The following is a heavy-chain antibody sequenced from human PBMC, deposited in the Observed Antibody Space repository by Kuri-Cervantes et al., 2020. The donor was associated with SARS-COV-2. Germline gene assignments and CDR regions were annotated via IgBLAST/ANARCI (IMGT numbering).Heavy chain of an antibody. CDR3: ARSAIAARLGPFDY. CDR2: IYRSGST. D-gene: IGHD6-6*01. V-gene: IGHV4-38-2*01. J-gene: IGHJ4*02. Sequence: GSLRLSCAVSGYSISSGYCWGWIRQPPGKGLEWIGSIYRSGSTYYNPSLKSRVTISVDTSKNQFSLKLSSVTAADTAVYYCARSAIAARLGPFDYWGQGTLVTVSS. CDR1: GYSISSGYC.